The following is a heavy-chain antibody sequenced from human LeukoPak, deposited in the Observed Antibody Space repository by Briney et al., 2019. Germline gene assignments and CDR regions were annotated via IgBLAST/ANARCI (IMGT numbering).Heavy chain of an antibody. CDR3: ARVKSSYYGSGSYSNY. CDR1: GGSFSGYY. CDR2: IYYSGST. Sequence: SETLSLTCAVYGGSFSGYYWSWIRQPPGKGLEWIGGIYYSGSTYYNPSLKSRVTISVDTSKNQFSLKLSSVTAADTAVYYCARVKSSYYGSGSYSNYWGQGTLVTVSS. D-gene: IGHD3-10*01. V-gene: IGHV4-34*01. J-gene: IGHJ4*02.